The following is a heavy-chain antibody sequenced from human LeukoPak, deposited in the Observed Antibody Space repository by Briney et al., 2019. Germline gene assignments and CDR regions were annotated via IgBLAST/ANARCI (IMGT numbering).Heavy chain of an antibody. CDR2: INPSGAGT. J-gene: IGHJ3*02. D-gene: IGHD1-26*01. V-gene: IGHV1-46*01. CDR3: ATPAIVGATGAFDI. Sequence: ASVKVSCKASGNTFTSNYMHWVRQAPGQGLEWMGIINPSGAGTSYALKFQGRLTMTRDMSTSTVYMELSSLRSEDTAVYYCATPAIVGATGAFDIWGQGTMVTVSS. CDR1: GNTFTSNY.